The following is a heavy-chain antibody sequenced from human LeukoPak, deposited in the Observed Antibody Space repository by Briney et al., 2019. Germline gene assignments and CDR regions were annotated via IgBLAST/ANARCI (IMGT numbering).Heavy chain of an antibody. CDR2: INPNSGGT. D-gene: IGHD6-13*01. CDR3: ARGSGRQQLWFDP. J-gene: IGHJ5*02. Sequence: VASVKVSCKASGYTFTGQYMHWVRQAPGQGLEWMGWINPNSGGTNYAQMFQGRVTMARDTSISTAYMELSSLRSDDTAVYYCARGSGRQQLWFDPWGQGTLVTVSS. CDR1: GYTFTGQY. V-gene: IGHV1-2*02.